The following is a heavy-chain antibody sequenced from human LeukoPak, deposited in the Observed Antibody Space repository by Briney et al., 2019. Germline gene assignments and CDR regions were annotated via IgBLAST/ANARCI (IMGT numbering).Heavy chain of an antibody. CDR2: ISSSSSTI. D-gene: IGHD3-9*01. V-gene: IGHV3-48*01. J-gene: IGHJ4*02. CDR1: GFTFSSYG. Sequence: GGSLRLSCAASGFTFSSYGMSWVRQAPGKGLEWVSYISSSSSTIYYADSVKGRFTISRDNAKNSLYLQMNSLRAEDTAVYYCARVDILTGYFFDYWGQGTLVTVSS. CDR3: ARVDILTGYFFDY.